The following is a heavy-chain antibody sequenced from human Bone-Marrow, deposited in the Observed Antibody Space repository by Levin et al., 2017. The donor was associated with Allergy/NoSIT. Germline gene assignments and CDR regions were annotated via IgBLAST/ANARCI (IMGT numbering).Heavy chain of an antibody. CDR3: ARSLRVTVAGFFVY. CDR1: GFSFSNYG. D-gene: IGHD6-19*01. CDR2: ISGSGSTI. V-gene: IGHV3-23*01. Sequence: GGSLRLSCEASGFSFSNYGMSWVRQAAGKGPEWVSAISGSGSTIYYADSVKGRFTISRDNSKNTLYLQLNSLRAEDTAVYFCARSLRVTVAGFFVYWGQGTLVSVSS. J-gene: IGHJ4*02.